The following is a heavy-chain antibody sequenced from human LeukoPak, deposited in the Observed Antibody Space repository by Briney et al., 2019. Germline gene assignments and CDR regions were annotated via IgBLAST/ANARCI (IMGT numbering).Heavy chain of an antibody. CDR2: IIPIFGTA. Sequence: SVKVSCKASGYTFTSYGISWVRQAPGQGLEWMGGIIPIFGTANYAQKFQGRVTITADESTSTAYMELSSLRSEDTAVYYCASGYSYGATFDYWGQGTLVTVSS. D-gene: IGHD5-18*01. V-gene: IGHV1-69*13. CDR1: GYTFTSYG. J-gene: IGHJ4*02. CDR3: ASGYSYGATFDY.